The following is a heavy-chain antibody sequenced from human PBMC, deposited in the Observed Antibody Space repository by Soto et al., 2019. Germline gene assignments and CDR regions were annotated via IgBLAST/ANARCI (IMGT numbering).Heavy chain of an antibody. D-gene: IGHD3-10*01. Sequence: QVPLVQSGAEVKKPGASVKVSCKASGYTFTIYGISWVRQAPGQGLEWMGWISAYNGNTNYAQKLQGRVTMTTDTSTSTAYMELRSLRSDDTAVYYCARFGVVRGVTPWFAPWGQGTLVTVSS. V-gene: IGHV1-18*01. J-gene: IGHJ5*02. CDR3: ARFGVVRGVTPWFAP. CDR2: ISAYNGNT. CDR1: GYTFTIYG.